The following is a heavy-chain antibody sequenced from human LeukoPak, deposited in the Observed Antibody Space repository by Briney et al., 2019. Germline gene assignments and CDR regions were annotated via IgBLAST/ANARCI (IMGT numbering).Heavy chain of an antibody. Sequence: SETLSLTCAVYGGSFSGYYWSWIRQPPGKGLEWIGEINHSGSTNYNPSLKSRVTISVDTSKNQFSLKLSSVTAADTAVYYCARGRRWRPGAFDIWGQGTMVTVSS. V-gene: IGHV4-34*01. D-gene: IGHD4-23*01. J-gene: IGHJ3*02. CDR2: INHSGST. CDR3: ARGRRWRPGAFDI. CDR1: GGSFSGYY.